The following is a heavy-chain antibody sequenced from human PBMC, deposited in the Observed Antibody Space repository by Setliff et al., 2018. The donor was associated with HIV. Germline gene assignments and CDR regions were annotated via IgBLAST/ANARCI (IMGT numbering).Heavy chain of an antibody. CDR1: GGSFSGYY. Sequence: KTSETLSLTCAVSGGSFSGYYWNWIRQPPGRGLEWIGEINHSGGTNYNPSLRSRVTVSVDTSKNQFSLKLNSVTAADTAVYYCARGDYYDSTGYEGLDSWGRGTLVTVSS. CDR2: INHSGGT. CDR3: ARGDYYDSTGYEGLDS. V-gene: IGHV4-34*01. J-gene: IGHJ4*02. D-gene: IGHD3-22*01.